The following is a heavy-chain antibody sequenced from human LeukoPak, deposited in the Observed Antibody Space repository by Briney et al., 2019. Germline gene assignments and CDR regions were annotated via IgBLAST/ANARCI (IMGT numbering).Heavy chain of an antibody. V-gene: IGHV4-39*01. Sequence: SETLSLTCTVSGGSISSSSYYWGWIRQPPGKGLEWIGSIYYSGSTYYNPSLKSRVTISVDTSKNQFSLKLSSVTAADTAVYYCARITSPRSLRDYVWGSYRYPTHFDYWGQGTLVTVSS. CDR3: ARITSPRSLRDYVWGSYRYPTHFDY. J-gene: IGHJ4*02. CDR1: GGSISSSSYY. CDR2: IYYSGST. D-gene: IGHD3-16*02.